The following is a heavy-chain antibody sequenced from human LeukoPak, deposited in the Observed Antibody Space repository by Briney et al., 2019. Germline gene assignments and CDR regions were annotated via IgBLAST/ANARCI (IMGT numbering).Heavy chain of an antibody. CDR3: AKDKDSSWYNWFDP. J-gene: IGHJ5*02. D-gene: IGHD6-13*01. V-gene: IGHV3-23*01. CDR2: ISGSGGST. Sequence: GGSLRLSCAASGFTFSSYGMSWVRQAPGKGLEWVSAISGSGGSTYYADSVKGRFTISRDNSKNTLYLQMNSLRAEDTAVYYCAKDKDSSWYNWFDPWGQGTLVTVSS. CDR1: GFTFSSYG.